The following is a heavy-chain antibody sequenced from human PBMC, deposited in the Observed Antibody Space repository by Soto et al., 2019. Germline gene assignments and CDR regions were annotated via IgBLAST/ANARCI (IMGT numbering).Heavy chain of an antibody. CDR3: AREMAYYYDSSGYFYGSFDY. CDR1: GGTFSSYT. D-gene: IGHD3-22*01. J-gene: IGHJ4*02. Sequence: QVQLVQSGAEVKKPGSSVKVSCKASGGTFSSYTISWVRQAPGQGLEWMGRIIPILGIANSAQKFQGRVTITADKSTRTAYMELSSLRSEDTAVYYCAREMAYYYDSSGYFYGSFDYWGQGTLVTVSS. CDR2: IIPILGIA. V-gene: IGHV1-69*08.